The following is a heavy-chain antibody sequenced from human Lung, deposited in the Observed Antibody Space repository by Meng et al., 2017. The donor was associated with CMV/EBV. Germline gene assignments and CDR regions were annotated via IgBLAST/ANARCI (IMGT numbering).Heavy chain of an antibody. Sequence: QVQLQELGPGLVNPSQSLSLTCTVSGGSIGSGGYDWSWIRQHPGKGLEWIGYIYYTGSTFYNPSLKSRVTISVDTSKNQFSLKLIPATAADTAVYYCAREAGRDGYATPKFDYWGQGTLVTVSS. CDR1: GGSIGSGGYD. J-gene: IGHJ4*02. V-gene: IGHV4-31*03. D-gene: IGHD5-24*01. CDR2: IYYTGST. CDR3: AREAGRDGYATPKFDY.